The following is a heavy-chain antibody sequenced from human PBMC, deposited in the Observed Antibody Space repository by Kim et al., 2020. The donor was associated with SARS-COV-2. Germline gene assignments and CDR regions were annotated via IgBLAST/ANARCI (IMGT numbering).Heavy chain of an antibody. Sequence: GGSLRLSCAASGFSFSTYTMNWVRQAPGKGLEWVSSISSSSNYIYYADSVRGRFTISRDNAKNSLYLQMNSLRVEDTAVYYCARHVWFFDYWGQGTLVTVSS. CDR1: GFSFSTYT. J-gene: IGHJ4*02. V-gene: IGHV3-21*01. D-gene: IGHD2-21*01. CDR2: ISSSSNYI. CDR3: ARHVWFFDY.